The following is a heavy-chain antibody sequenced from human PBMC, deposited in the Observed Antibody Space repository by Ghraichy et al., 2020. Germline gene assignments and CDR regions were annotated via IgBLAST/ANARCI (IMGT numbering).Heavy chain of an antibody. Sequence: LSLTCAASGFTFSSYWMSWVRQAPGKGLEWVANIKQDGSEKYYVDSVKGRFTISRDNAKNSLYLQMNSLRAEDTAVYYCARDKSGYSGSPYYYYYGMDVWGQGTTVTVSS. D-gene: IGHD1-26*01. CDR2: IKQDGSEK. J-gene: IGHJ6*02. CDR1: GFTFSSYW. V-gene: IGHV3-7*01. CDR3: ARDKSGYSGSPYYYYYGMDV.